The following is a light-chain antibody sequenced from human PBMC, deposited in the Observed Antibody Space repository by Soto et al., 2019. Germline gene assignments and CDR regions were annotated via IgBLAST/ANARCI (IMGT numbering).Light chain of an antibody. J-gene: IGKJ1*01. CDR3: LQHSSYPRT. Sequence: DIQMTQSPSSLSASVGDRVTITCRASQGIGNDLGWYQQKPGKAPNRLIYAASSLQSGVPSRFSGSGSGTEFTLTISSLQPEDFATYYCLQHSSYPRTFGQGIKVEIK. V-gene: IGKV1-17*01. CDR1: QGIGND. CDR2: AAS.